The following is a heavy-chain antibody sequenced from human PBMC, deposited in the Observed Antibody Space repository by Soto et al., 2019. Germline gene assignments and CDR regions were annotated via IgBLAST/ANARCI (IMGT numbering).Heavy chain of an antibody. CDR2: ISYDGSNK. CDR3: ARAMQWLVLDYYYYGMDV. Sequence: QVQLVESGGGVVQPGRSLRLSCAASGFTFSSYAMHWVRQAPGKGLEWVAVISYDGSNKYYADSVKGRFTISRDNSKKTRYLQMTSLRAEDTAVYYCARAMQWLVLDYYYYGMDVWGQGTTVTVSS. D-gene: IGHD6-19*01. CDR1: GFTFSSYA. V-gene: IGHV3-30-3*01. J-gene: IGHJ6*02.